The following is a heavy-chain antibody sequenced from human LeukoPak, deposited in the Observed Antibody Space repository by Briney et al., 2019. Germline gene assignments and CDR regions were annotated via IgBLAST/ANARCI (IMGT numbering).Heavy chain of an antibody. CDR3: ASPYYDS. Sequence: PSETLSLTCAVSGGSISSGGYSWSWIRQPPGKGLEWIGYIYHSGSTYYNPSLKSRVTISVDRSKNQFSLKLSSVTAADTAVYYCASPYYDSWGQGTLVTVSS. D-gene: IGHD3-10*01. V-gene: IGHV4-30-2*01. CDR2: IYHSGST. J-gene: IGHJ5*01. CDR1: GGSISSGGYS.